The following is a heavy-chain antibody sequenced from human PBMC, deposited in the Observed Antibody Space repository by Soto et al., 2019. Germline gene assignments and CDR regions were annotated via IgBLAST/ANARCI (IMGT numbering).Heavy chain of an antibody. V-gene: IGHV3-33*01. CDR1: GFTFSSYG. CDR2: IWYDGSNK. CDR3: AREVVVPAASGWLSRESNWFDP. D-gene: IGHD2-2*01. J-gene: IGHJ5*02. Sequence: QVQLVESGGGVVQPGRSLRLSCAASGFTFSSYGMHWVRQAPGKGLEWVAVIWYDGSNKYYADSVKGRFTISRDNSKNTLYLQMNSLRAEDTAVYYCAREVVVPAASGWLSRESNWFDPWGQGTLVTVSS.